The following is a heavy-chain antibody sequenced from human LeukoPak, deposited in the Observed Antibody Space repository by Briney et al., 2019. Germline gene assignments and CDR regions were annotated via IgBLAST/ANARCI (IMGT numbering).Heavy chain of an antibody. V-gene: IGHV1-69*13. J-gene: IGHJ4*02. CDR3: ARSSNVAYYFDY. CDR1: GGTFSSYA. D-gene: IGHD5-12*01. Sequence: ASVKVSCKASGGTFSSYAISWVRQAPGQGLEWMGGIIPIFGTANYAQKFQGRVTITADESTSTAYMELSSLRSEDTAVYYCARSSNVAYYFDYWGQGTLVTVSS. CDR2: IIPIFGTA.